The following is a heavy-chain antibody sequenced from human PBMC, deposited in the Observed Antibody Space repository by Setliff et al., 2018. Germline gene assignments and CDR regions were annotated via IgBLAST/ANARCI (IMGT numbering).Heavy chain of an antibody. V-gene: IGHV3-15*01. CDR2: IKSKTDGGTT. CDR3: TTAPTYYYDSSGLP. Sequence: PGGSLRLSCAASGFTFSNAWMSWVRQAPGRGLEWVGRIKSKTDGGTTDYAAPVKGRFTISRDDSKNTLYLQMNSLKTEDTAVYYCTTAPTYYYDSSGLPWGQGTLVTVSS. CDR1: GFTFSNAW. D-gene: IGHD3-22*01. J-gene: IGHJ5*02.